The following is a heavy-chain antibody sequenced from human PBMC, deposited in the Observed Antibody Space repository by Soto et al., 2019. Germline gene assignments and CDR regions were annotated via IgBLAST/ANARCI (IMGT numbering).Heavy chain of an antibody. CDR2: IIPIFGTA. J-gene: IGHJ6*01. Sequence: ASVKVSCKGSGGTFSSYAISWVRQAPGQGLEWMGGIIPIFGTANYAQKVQGRVTITADESTSTAYMELSSLRSEDKDVYYYESLDYYGMDVWGQGTTVTVSS. V-gene: IGHV1-69*13. CDR3: ESLDYYGMDV. CDR1: GGTFSSYA.